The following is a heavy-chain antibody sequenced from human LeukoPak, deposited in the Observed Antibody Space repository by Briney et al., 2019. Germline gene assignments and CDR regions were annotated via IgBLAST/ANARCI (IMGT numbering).Heavy chain of an antibody. CDR3: ARFGGSYYDFWSGP. CDR1: GDSISSGGYY. V-gene: IGHV4-30-2*01. D-gene: IGHD3-3*01. CDR2: IYHNKNTYYNP. J-gene: IGHJ5*02. Sequence: SQTLSLTCAVSGDSISSGGYYWSWIRQPPGKGLEWIGFIYHNKNTYYNPYYNPSLKSRVTISVDTSKNQFSLKLSSVTTADTAVYYCARFGGSYYDFWSGPWGQGTLVTVSS.